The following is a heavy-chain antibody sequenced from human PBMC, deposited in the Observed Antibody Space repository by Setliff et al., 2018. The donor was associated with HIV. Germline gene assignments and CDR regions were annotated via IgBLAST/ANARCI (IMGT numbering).Heavy chain of an antibody. J-gene: IGHJ3*02. Sequence: KGLEWVSFISRTSSYIYYADSLKGRFTISRDNAKNSLYLQMNSLTAEDTAVYYCARGFVLRFLEWSMPDAFDIWGQGTMVTVSS. CDR3: ARGFVLRFLEWSMPDAFDI. V-gene: IGHV3-21*01. CDR2: ISRTSSYI. D-gene: IGHD3-3*01.